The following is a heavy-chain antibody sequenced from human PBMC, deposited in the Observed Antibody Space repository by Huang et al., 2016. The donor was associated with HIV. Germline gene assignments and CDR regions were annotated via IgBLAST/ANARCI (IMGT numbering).Heavy chain of an antibody. D-gene: IGHD5-18*01. CDR1: GYTFSSFG. Sequence: QVQLVQYGAEVKKPGASVKVSCKASGYTFSSFGISWVRQAPGQGLEWVGWISVYNGNTKFAQKFQGRRTMTTDTSTSLRSDDTAVYYCARGGGIQLWLLGYYYMDVWGNGTTVTVSS. J-gene: IGHJ6*03. CDR3: ARGGGIQLWLLGYYYMDV. V-gene: IGHV1-18*01. CDR2: ISVYNGNT.